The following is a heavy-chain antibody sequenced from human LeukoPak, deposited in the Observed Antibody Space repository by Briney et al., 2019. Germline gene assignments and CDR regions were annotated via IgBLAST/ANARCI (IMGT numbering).Heavy chain of an antibody. CDR3: ARDLRDAFDI. CDR1: GYTFTGYY. CDR2: INPNSGGT. J-gene: IGHJ3*02. Sequence: RASVKVSCKASGYTFTGYYMHWVRQAPGQGLEWMGWINPNSGGTNYAQKFQGRVTMTRDTSISTAYMELSSLRSEDTAVYYCARDLRDAFDIWGQGTMVTVSS. V-gene: IGHV1-2*02.